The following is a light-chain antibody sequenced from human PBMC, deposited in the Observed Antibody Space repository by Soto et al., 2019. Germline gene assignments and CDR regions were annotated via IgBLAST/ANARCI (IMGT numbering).Light chain of an antibody. V-gene: IGLV2-8*01. CDR1: SSDVGGYNY. Sequence: QSVLTQPPSASGSPRQSVTISCTGTSSDVGGYNYVSWYQQHPGKVPKLLIYEVTRRPSGVPDRFSGSKSGNTASLTVSALQAEDEGHYYCSSYAGNNVVIFGGGTQLTVL. CDR3: SSYAGNNVVI. J-gene: IGLJ2*01. CDR2: EVT.